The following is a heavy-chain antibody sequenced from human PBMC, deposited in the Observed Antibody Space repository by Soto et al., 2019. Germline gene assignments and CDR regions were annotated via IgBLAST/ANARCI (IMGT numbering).Heavy chain of an antibody. V-gene: IGHV1-69*01. CDR3: ARRYTYSGYYLDSYYGMDV. D-gene: IGHD5-12*01. CDR1: GCTFSSYA. Sequence: QVQMVQSGAEVKKPGSSVKVSCKASGCTFSSYAISLVRQAPGQGLEWMGGIIPIFGTSNYAQQFQGRVSMTVVDSTRTAYMELSSLRSEDTALYYCARRYTYSGYYLDSYYGMDVWGQGVTVTASS. J-gene: IGHJ6*02. CDR2: IIPIFGTS.